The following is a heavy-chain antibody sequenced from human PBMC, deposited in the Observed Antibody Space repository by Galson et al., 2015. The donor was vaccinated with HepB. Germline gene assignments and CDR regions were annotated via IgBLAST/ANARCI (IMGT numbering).Heavy chain of an antibody. V-gene: IGHV3-30*03. CDR1: GFTFSSYG. Sequence: SLRLSCAASGFTFSSYGMHWARQAPGKGLEWVAVISYDGSNKYYADSVKGRFTISRDNSKNTLYLQMNSLRAEDTAVYYCARGRAQLVIDYWGQGTLVTVSS. J-gene: IGHJ4*02. CDR2: ISYDGSNK. CDR3: ARGRAQLVIDY. D-gene: IGHD6-13*01.